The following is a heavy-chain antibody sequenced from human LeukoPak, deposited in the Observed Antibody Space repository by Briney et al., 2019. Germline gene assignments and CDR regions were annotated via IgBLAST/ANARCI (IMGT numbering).Heavy chain of an antibody. D-gene: IGHD3-9*01. V-gene: IGHV3-53*01. CDR2: IYSGGPT. Sequence: PGGSLRLSCAASGFTVSSSYMSWVRQAPGKGLEWVSVIYSGGPTYYADSVKGRFTISRDNSKNTVFLQMNSLRAEDTAMYYCARRAGYYSEYFQHWGQGTLVTVSS. J-gene: IGHJ1*01. CDR3: ARRAGYYSEYFQH. CDR1: GFTVSSSY.